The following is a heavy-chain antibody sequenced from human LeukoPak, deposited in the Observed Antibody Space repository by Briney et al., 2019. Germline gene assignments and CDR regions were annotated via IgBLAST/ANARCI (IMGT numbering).Heavy chain of an antibody. D-gene: IGHD1-1*01. CDR1: GGSISSSGYY. Sequence: PSETLSLTCTVSGGSISSSGYYWNWIRQPPGNGLEWIGSIYYSGTTYNSPSLKSRITISVDTSKNQFSLKLTSVTAADTAVYYCARVRRAGNTGWNFDLWGRGTLVTVSS. CDR3: ARVRRAGNTGWNFDL. CDR2: IYYSGTT. J-gene: IGHJ2*01. V-gene: IGHV4-30-4*08.